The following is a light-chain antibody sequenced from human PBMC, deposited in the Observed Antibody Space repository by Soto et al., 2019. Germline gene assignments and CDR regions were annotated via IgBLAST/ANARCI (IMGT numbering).Light chain of an antibody. V-gene: IGKV3-20*01. CDR2: GAS. CDR3: QQYGGSPGVT. CDR1: QSVSSSY. J-gene: IGKJ4*01. Sequence: EIVLTQSPGTLSLAPGERATLSCRASQSVSSSYLAWYQQKPGQAPRLLLYGASFRATGIPDRFGGSGSGTDFTLSISRLAPEDFAVYYCQQYGGSPGVTFGVGTKVEIK.